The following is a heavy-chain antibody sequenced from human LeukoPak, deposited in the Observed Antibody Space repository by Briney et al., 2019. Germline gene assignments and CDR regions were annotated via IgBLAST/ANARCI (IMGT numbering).Heavy chain of an antibody. J-gene: IGHJ3*02. D-gene: IGHD3-10*01. Sequence: PGGSLRLSCAASGFTVSGNYMCWVRQAPGKGLEWVSVIYTGGSTYYADSVKGRFTISRDSSTNTLYLQMNSLRAEDTAVYYCARVGRYYGSGTYYHDAFDIWGQGTVVTVSS. CDR3: ARVGRYYGSGTYYHDAFDI. V-gene: IGHV3-66*01. CDR1: GFTVSGNY. CDR2: IYTGGST.